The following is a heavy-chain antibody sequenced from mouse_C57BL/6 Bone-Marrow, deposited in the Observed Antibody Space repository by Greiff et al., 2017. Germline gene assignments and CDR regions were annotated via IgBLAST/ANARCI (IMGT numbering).Heavy chain of an antibody. D-gene: IGHD1-1*01. J-gene: IGHJ4*01. CDR2: INPSSGYT. V-gene: IGHV1-7*01. CDR1: GYTFTSYW. CDR3: ARSYYYGSSHGYYAMEY. Sequence: VQLQQSGAELAKPGASVKLSCKASGYTFTSYWMHWVKQRPGQGLEWIGYINPSSGYTKYNQKFKDKATLTADKSSSTAYMQLSSLTYENSAVYYCARSYYYGSSHGYYAMEYWGQGTSVTVSS.